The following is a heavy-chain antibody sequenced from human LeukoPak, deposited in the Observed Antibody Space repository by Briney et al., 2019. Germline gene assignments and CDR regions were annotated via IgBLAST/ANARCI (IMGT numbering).Heavy chain of an antibody. CDR1: GFTFSSYE. CDR2: ISSSGSTI. D-gene: IGHD3-3*01. CDR3: ARDSRGYDFWSGYYNPYGMDV. V-gene: IGHV3-48*03. Sequence: PGGSLRLSCAASGFTFSSYEMNWVRQAPGKGLEWVSYISSSGSTIYYADSVKGRFTISRDNAKDSLYLQMNSLRAEDTAVYYCARDSRGYDFWSGYYNPYGMDVWGQGTTVTVSS. J-gene: IGHJ6*02.